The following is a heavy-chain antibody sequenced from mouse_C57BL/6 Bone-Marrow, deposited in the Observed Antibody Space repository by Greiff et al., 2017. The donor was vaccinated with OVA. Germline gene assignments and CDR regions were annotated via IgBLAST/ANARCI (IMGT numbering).Heavy chain of an antibody. CDR2: INPSTGGT. Sequence: EVQLQQSGPELVKPGASVKISCKASGYSFTGYYMNWVKQSPEKSLEWIGEINPSTGGTTYNQKFKAKATLTVDKSSSTAYMQLKSLTSEDSAVYYCAIGGLRRNFDYWGQGTTLTVSS. CDR3: AIGGLRRNFDY. J-gene: IGHJ2*01. CDR1: GYSFTGYY. V-gene: IGHV1-42*01. D-gene: IGHD2-4*01.